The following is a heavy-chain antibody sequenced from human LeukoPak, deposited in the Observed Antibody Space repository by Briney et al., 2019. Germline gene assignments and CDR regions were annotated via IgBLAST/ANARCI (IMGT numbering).Heavy chain of an antibody. J-gene: IGHJ5*02. CDR1: GFTFSSYS. CDR2: IYSSGTYI. V-gene: IGHV3-21*01. Sequence: GASVRLSCAASGFTFSSYSMNWVRQAPGKGLEWVSSIYSSGTYIYYADSVKGRFTISRDNAKNSLYLQMNSLRAEDTAVYYCARSRTGPNRFDPWGQGTLVNVTS. CDR3: ARSRTGPNRFDP. D-gene: IGHD1-14*01.